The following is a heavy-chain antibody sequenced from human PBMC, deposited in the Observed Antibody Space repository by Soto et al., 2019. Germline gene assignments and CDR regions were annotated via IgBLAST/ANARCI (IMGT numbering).Heavy chain of an antibody. CDR3: AVEGVYSNGGGCRYFKC. D-gene: IGHD2-15*01. J-gene: IGHJ4*02. CDR1: GFTFSTYS. Sequence: EVLLVESGGGLVKPGGSLRLSCAASGFTFSTYSMNWVRQAPGKGLEWVSSIHTASYIYYPDSVKGQCTISRDNVKNSLALKLNSLRHGDTVEYNWAVEGVYSNGGGCRYFKCCGQVTVVTVSP. CDR2: IHTASYI. V-gene: IGHV3-21*03.